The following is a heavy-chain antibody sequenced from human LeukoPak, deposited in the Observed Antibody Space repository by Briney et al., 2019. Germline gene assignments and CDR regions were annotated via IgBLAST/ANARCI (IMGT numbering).Heavy chain of an antibody. CDR3: ASRNTALVSFYDC. D-gene: IGHD5-18*01. J-gene: IGHJ4*02. Sequence: PGGSLRLSCAASGFTFRSYAMSWVRQAPGKGLEWVSAITVSGAGTYYADSVKGRFTISRDNSKNTLSLQMNSLRAEDTAVYYCASRNTALVSFYDCWGQGTLVTVSS. CDR1: GFTFRSYA. V-gene: IGHV3-23*01. CDR2: ITVSGAGT.